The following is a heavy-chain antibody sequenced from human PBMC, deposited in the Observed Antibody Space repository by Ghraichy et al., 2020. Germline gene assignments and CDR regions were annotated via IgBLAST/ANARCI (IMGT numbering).Heavy chain of an antibody. V-gene: IGHV3-48*03. J-gene: IGHJ3*02. D-gene: IGHD6-13*01. Sequence: GESLNISCAASGFTFSSYEMNWVRQAPGKGLEWVSYISSSGSTIYYADSVKGRFTISRDNAKNSLYLQMNSLRAEDTAVYYCARDPGFLSIAAAPRSFDIWGQGTMVTVSS. CDR2: ISSSGSTI. CDR1: GFTFSSYE. CDR3: ARDPGFLSIAAAPRSFDI.